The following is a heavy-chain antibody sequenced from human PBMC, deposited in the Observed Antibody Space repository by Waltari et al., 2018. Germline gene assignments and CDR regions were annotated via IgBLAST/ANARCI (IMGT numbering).Heavy chain of an antibody. CDR2: IIPSLVIA. CDR3: ARDCSSTSCPSAADY. CDR1: GGTFSSYT. J-gene: IGHJ4*02. Sequence: QVQLVQSGAEVKKPGSSVKVSCKASGGTFSSYTISWVRQAPGQGLEWMGRIIPSLVIATYAPKFQGRVTITADKSTSTAYMELSSLRSEDTAVYYWARDCSSTSCPSAADYWGQGTLVTVSS. D-gene: IGHD2-2*01. V-gene: IGHV1-69*08.